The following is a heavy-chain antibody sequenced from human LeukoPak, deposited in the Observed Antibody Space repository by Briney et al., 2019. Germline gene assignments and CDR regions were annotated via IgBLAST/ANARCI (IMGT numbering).Heavy chain of an antibody. J-gene: IGHJ4*02. CDR2: IYPGDSET. V-gene: IGHV5-51*01. Sequence: GESLQISCQGSGYSFTNYWIGWVRQMPGKGLEWMGIIYPGDSETRYSPPFQGQVTISADKSISTAYLQWSSLKASDIAMYYCARGGCSGGSCYHLDCWGQGTLVTVSS. CDR1: GYSFTNYW. D-gene: IGHD2-15*01. CDR3: ARGGCSGGSCYHLDC.